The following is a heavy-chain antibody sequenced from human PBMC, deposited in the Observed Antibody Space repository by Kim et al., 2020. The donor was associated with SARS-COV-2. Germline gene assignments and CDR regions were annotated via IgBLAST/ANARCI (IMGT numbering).Heavy chain of an antibody. CDR3: TRRQDRGWFDD. Sequence: GGSLRLSCAASGFTFSSHAMSWVRQAPGKGLEWVSTITGGGDSTYYADSVKGRFTISRDNSKNTLYLQMISLRAEDTAVYYCTRRQDRGWFDDWGQGTLVTVSS. J-gene: IGHJ5*02. CDR2: ITGGGDST. CDR1: GFTFSSHA. V-gene: IGHV3-23*01.